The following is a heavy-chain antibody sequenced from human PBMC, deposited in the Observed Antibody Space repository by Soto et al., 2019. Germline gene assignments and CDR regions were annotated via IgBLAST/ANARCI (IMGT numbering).Heavy chain of an antibody. D-gene: IGHD6-19*01. V-gene: IGHV1-2*04. CDR3: ARAVGSGWSYFDY. CDR2: INPNSGGT. CDR1: GYTFTGYY. Sequence: ASVKVSCKASGYTFTGYYMHWVRQAPGQGLEWMGWINPNSGGTNYAQKFQGWVTMTRDTSISTAYMELSRLRSDDTAVYYCARAVGSGWSYFDYWGQGTLVTVSS. J-gene: IGHJ4*02.